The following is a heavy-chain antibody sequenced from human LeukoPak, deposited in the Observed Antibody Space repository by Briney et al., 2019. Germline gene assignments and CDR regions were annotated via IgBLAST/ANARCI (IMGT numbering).Heavy chain of an antibody. CDR3: ARYYYDSSGYYYGAFDI. CDR1: GGSISSYY. D-gene: IGHD3-22*01. CDR2: IYYSGST. Sequence: SETLSLTCTVSGGSISSYYWSWIRQPPGKGLEWIGYIYYSGSTNYSPSLKSRVTISVDTSKNQFSLKLSSVTAADTAVYYCARYYYDSSGYYYGAFDIWGQGTMVTVSS. J-gene: IGHJ3*02. V-gene: IGHV4-59*01.